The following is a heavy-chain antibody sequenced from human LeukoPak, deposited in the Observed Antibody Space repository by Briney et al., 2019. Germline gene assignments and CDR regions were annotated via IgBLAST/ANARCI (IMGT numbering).Heavy chain of an antibody. J-gene: IGHJ4*02. CDR3: ARNGRSVNFDK. CDR2: IRSDGSIT. Sequence: PGGFLRLSCAAPGFTFSGYWMHWVRQAPGKGLAWVSVIRSDGSITTYADSVKGRSTNSRDTAKNTLCLQMNSLRPEDTAVYYRARNGRSVNFDKSGQGTLVSVSS. V-gene: IGHV3-74*01. D-gene: IGHD1-26*01. CDR1: GFTFSGYW.